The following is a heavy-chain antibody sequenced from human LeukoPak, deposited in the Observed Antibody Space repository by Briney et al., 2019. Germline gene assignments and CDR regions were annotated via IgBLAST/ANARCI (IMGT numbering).Heavy chain of an antibody. CDR1: GYTLTELS. J-gene: IGHJ5*02. CDR2: FDPEDGET. D-gene: IGHD4-17*01. Sequence: GASVKVSCKVSGYTLTELSMHWVRQAPGKGLEWMEGFDPEDGETIYAQKFQGRVTMAEDTSTDTAYMELSSLRSEDTAVYYCATGPAVTTRRWFDPWGQGTLVTVSS. CDR3: ATGPAVTTRRWFDP. V-gene: IGHV1-24*01.